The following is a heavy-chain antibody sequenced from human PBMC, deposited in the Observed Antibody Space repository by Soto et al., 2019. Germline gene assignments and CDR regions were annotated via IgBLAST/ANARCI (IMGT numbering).Heavy chain of an antibody. Sequence: GGSLRLSCAASGFTFSSYAMSWVRQAPGKGLEWVSAISGSGGSTYYADSVKGRFTISRDNSKNTLYLQMNSPRAEDTAVYYCAKQLTRDSSGFIWGQGTLVTVSS. CDR2: ISGSGGST. CDR3: AKQLTRDSSGFI. V-gene: IGHV3-23*01. D-gene: IGHD3-22*01. CDR1: GFTFSSYA. J-gene: IGHJ4*02.